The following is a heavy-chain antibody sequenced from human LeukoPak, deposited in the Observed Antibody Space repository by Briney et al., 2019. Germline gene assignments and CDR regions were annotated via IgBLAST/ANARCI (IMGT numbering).Heavy chain of an antibody. CDR2: IYHSGST. CDR3: ARGLRGIMIRGAITDLNWFDA. CDR1: GGSISSGDYY. J-gene: IGHJ5*02. V-gene: IGHV4-30-4*01. Sequence: SETLSLTCTVSGGSISSGDYYWTWIRQPPGKGLEWIGYIYHSGSTHYNSSLKSRLTISVDTSKNQFSLKLSSVTAADTAVYYCARGLRGIMIRGAITDLNWFDAWGQGTLVIVSS. D-gene: IGHD3-10*01.